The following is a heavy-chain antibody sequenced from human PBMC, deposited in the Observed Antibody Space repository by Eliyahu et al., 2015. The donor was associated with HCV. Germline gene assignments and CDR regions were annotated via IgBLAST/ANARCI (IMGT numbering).Heavy chain of an antibody. CDR3: AMQVPAAMGYYYYGMDV. D-gene: IGHD2-2*01. CDR1: GFTFSSYA. Sequence: EVQLLESGGGLVQPGGSLRLSCAASGFTFSSYAMSWVRQAPGKGLEWVSAIXGSGGSTYYADSVKGRFTISRDNSKNTLYLQMNSLRAEDTAVYYCAMQVPAAMGYYYYGMDVWGQGTTVTVSS. CDR2: IXGSGGST. J-gene: IGHJ6*02. V-gene: IGHV3-23*01.